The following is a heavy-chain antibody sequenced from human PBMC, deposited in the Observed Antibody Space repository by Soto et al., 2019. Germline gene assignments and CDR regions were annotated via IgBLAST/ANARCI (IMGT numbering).Heavy chain of an antibody. CDR1: GYTFTNFG. Sequence: QVQLVQSGPEVKKPGASVKVSCKTSGYTFTNFGITWVRQAPGQGLEWMGWVTTDKGKTTYAQKFQGRVTITTDTSTSTAYMELRSLRSDDTAVYYCATRSPAFDYWGQGTLVTVSS. CDR2: VTTDKGKT. V-gene: IGHV1-18*01. J-gene: IGHJ4*02. CDR3: ATRSPAFDY.